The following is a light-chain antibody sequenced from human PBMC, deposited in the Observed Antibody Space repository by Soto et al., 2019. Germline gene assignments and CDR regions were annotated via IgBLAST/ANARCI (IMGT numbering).Light chain of an antibody. J-gene: IGLJ1*01. Sequence: QSVLPQPPSASGTPGQRVTISCSTSNSRSGSNYVYWYQQLPGAAPKLLIYRNDQRPSGVPDRFSGSKSGTSDSLAISGLRSEDEGDYFCAKWDDSLRVYVFGSGTKLTVL. CDR3: AKWDDSLRVYV. V-gene: IGLV1-47*01. CDR2: RND. CDR1: NSRSGSNY.